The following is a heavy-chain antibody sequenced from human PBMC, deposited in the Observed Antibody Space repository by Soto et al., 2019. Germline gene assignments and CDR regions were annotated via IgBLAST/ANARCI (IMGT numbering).Heavy chain of an antibody. D-gene: IGHD3-10*01. V-gene: IGHV3-74*01. CDR3: ARGWFGPEV. CDR1: EFTFSGRS. CDR2: IDKVGTDS. J-gene: IGHJ6*03. Sequence: VQLVESGGGLVQPGGSLRLSCAASEFTFSGRSVHWVRQAPGKGLVWVSGIDKVGTDSTYADSVKGRLTSSRDNAKNTVNLQRNRLRVEDTAVYYCARGWFGPEVWGKGTTVTVSS.